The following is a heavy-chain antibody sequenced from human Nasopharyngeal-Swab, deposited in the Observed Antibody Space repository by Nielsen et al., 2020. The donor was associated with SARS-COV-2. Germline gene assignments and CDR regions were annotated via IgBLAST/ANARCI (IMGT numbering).Heavy chain of an antibody. CDR1: GFPFRAYW. Sequence: GESLKISCAASGFPFRAYWMSWVRQAPGRGLEWVANIRQDGNERSYADSVKGRFTISRDNTENSVSLQMNSLRAGDTAVYYCARLDPFGSEDKWGQGTLVTVSS. J-gene: IGHJ4*02. CDR2: IRQDGNER. V-gene: IGHV3-7*02. D-gene: IGHD3-3*01. CDR3: ARLDPFGSEDK.